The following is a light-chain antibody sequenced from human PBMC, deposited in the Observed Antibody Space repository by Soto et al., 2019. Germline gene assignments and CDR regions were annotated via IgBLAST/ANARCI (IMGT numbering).Light chain of an antibody. V-gene: IGKV3-15*01. CDR3: HQYNSWPPGT. J-gene: IGKJ2*01. Sequence: EIVLTQSPAILSVSPGERATLSCRASQSTSRSLAWYQQKPGQAPRLLISDASTRATGIPARFSGSGSGTEFTLTISSLQSEDFELYYCHQYNSWPPGTFGQGTKVDIK. CDR2: DAS. CDR1: QSTSRS.